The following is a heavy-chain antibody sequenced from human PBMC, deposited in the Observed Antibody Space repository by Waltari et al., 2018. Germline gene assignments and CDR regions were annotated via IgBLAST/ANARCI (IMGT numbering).Heavy chain of an antibody. CDR1: GGSISRYY. CDR2: IYYSGTT. J-gene: IGHJ4*02. CDR3: AREIYGGNSRPFDY. D-gene: IGHD4-17*01. V-gene: IGHV4-59*01. Sequence: QVQLQESGPGLVKPSETLSLTCSVSGGSISRYYWNWFRQPPGKGLEWLGYIYYSGTTNYDPSLKSRVSISVDTSKNQVSLQLRSVTAADTAVYYCAREIYGGNSRPFDYWGQGILVTVSS.